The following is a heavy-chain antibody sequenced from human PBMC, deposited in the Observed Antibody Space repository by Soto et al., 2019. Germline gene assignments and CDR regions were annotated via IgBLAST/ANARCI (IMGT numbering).Heavy chain of an antibody. J-gene: IGHJ4*02. CDR1: GFTFSSYA. CDR2: ISGSGGST. D-gene: IGHD2-2*01. Sequence: PGGSLRLSCAASGFTFSSYAMSWVRQAPGKGLEWVSAISGSGGSTYYADSVKGRFTISRDNSKNTLYLQMNSLRAEDTAVYYCAKDRQNSRDIVVVPAAVHFDYWGQGTLVTVSS. V-gene: IGHV3-23*01. CDR3: AKDRQNSRDIVVVPAAVHFDY.